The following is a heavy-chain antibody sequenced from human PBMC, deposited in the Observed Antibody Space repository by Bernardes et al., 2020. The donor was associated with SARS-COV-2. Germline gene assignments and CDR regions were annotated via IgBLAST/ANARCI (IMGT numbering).Heavy chain of an antibody. CDR2: IYPGDSDI. D-gene: IGHD3-10*01. CDR1: GYRFNKYW. J-gene: IGHJ4*02. V-gene: IGHV5-51*01. Sequence: GESLKISCKGSGYRFNKYWIGWVRQLSGKGLEWMGTIYPGDSDIRYSPSFEGQVTISADKSISTAYVQWRSLKASDTAMYFCARRYPSYGSGTYNLDYWGQGTLVTVSS. CDR3: ARRYPSYGSGTYNLDY.